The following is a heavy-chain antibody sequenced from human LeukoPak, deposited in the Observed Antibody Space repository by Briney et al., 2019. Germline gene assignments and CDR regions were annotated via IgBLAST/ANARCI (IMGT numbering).Heavy chain of an antibody. Sequence: PGGSLRLSCAASGFTFSSYAMSWVRQAPGKGLEWVSAISGSGGSTYCADSVKGRFTISRDNSKNTLYLQMNSLRAEDTAVYYCAKDLQWLDKTYFDYWGQGTLVTVSS. CDR2: ISGSGGST. V-gene: IGHV3-23*01. J-gene: IGHJ4*02. CDR1: GFTFSSYA. CDR3: AKDLQWLDKTYFDY. D-gene: IGHD6-19*01.